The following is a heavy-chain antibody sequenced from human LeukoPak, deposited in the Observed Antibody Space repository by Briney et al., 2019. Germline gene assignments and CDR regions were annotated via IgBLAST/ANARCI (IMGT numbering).Heavy chain of an antibody. J-gene: IGHJ6*03. CDR2: INPNSGGT. CDR3: ARGGFVGVTTAYYYMDV. CDR1: GYTFTGYY. Sequence: GASVKVSCKASGYTFTGYYMHWVRQAPGQGLEWMGWINPNSGGTNYAQKFQGRVTMTRDTSISTAYMELSRLRSDDTAVYYCARGGFVGVTTAYYYMDVWGKGTTVTVSS. D-gene: IGHD4-17*01. V-gene: IGHV1-2*02.